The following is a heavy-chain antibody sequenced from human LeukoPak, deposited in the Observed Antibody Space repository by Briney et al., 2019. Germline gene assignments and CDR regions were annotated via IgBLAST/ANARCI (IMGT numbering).Heavy chain of an antibody. J-gene: IGHJ6*02. CDR2: MNPNSGNT. CDR3: ARACSSTSCYPELGMDV. D-gene: IGHD2-2*01. Sequence: ASVKVSCKASGYTFTGYYMHWVRQATGQGLEWMGWMNPNSGNTGYAQKFQGRVTMTRNTSISTAYMELSSLRSEDTAVYYCARACSSTSCYPELGMDVWGQGTTVTVSS. CDR1: GYTFTGYY. V-gene: IGHV1-8*02.